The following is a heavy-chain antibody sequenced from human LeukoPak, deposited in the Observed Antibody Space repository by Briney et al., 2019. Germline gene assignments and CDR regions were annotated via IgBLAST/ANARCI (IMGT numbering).Heavy chain of an antibody. J-gene: IGHJ6*03. Sequence: ARGSLRLSCAASGFTFDDYAMHWVRQAPGKGLEWVSLISWDGGSTYYADSVKGRFTISRDNSKNSLYLQMNSLRAEDTALYYCAKSQRVVVVVAATKYYYYYMDVWGKGTTVTVSS. CDR3: AKSQRVVVVVAATKYYYYYMDV. V-gene: IGHV3-43D*03. CDR1: GFTFDDYA. CDR2: ISWDGGST. D-gene: IGHD2-15*01.